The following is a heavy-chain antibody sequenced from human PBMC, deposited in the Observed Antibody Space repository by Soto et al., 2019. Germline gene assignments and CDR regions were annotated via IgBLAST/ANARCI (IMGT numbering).Heavy chain of an antibody. CDR3: ARQPYCSGGTCYSVYWFDP. V-gene: IGHV4-59*11. CDR2: IYYSGST. CDR1: GGSISSHY. Sequence: SETLSLTCTVSGGSISSHYWSWIRQPPGKGLEWIGYIYYSGSTNYNPSLKSRVTISVDTSKNQFSLKLTSVTAADTAVYYCARQPYCSGGTCYSVYWFDPWGQGTLVTVS. D-gene: IGHD2-15*01. J-gene: IGHJ5*02.